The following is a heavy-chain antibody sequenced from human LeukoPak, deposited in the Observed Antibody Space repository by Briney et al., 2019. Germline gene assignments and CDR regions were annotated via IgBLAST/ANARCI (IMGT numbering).Heavy chain of an antibody. CDR2: MYYSGRT. D-gene: IGHD4-17*01. Sequence: SETLSLTCTVSGGSISSYYWSWIRQPPGKGLEWIGYMYYSGRTNYNPSLKSRVTISVDTSKNQFSLKLSSVTAADAAVYYCARGDYGDYYFDYWGQGTLVTVSS. V-gene: IGHV4-59*12. J-gene: IGHJ4*02. CDR3: ARGDYGDYYFDY. CDR1: GGSISSYY.